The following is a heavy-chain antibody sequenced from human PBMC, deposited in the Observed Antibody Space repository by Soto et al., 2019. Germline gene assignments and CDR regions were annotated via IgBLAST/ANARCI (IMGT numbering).Heavy chain of an antibody. D-gene: IGHD7-27*01. J-gene: IGHJ3*02. CDR1: GYTFTGYY. Sequence: ASVKVSCKASGYTFTGYYMHWVRQAPGQGLEWMGWINPNSGGTNYAQKFQGWVTMTRDTSISTAYMELSRLRSDDTAVYYCARVHPRTGDAFDIWGQGTMVTVSS. CDR2: INPNSGGT. CDR3: ARVHPRTGDAFDI. V-gene: IGHV1-2*04.